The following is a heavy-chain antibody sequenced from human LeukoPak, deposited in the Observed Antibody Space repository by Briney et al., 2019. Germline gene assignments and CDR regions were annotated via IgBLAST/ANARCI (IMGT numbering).Heavy chain of an antibody. V-gene: IGHV4-39*07. CDR2: IYYSGST. CDR3: ARDGAVAGISFDY. J-gene: IGHJ4*02. CDR1: GGSISSSSYY. Sequence: SETLSLTCTVSGGSISSSSYYWGWIRQPPGKGLEWIGSIYYSGSTYYNPSLKSRVTISVDTSKNQFSLKLSSVTAADTAVYYCARDGAVAGISFDYWGQGTLVTVSS. D-gene: IGHD6-19*01.